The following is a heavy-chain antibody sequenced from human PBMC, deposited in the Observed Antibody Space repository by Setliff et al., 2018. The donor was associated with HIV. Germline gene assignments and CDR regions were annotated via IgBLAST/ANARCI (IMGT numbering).Heavy chain of an antibody. Sequence: SETLSLTCTVSGGSIITSSHFWGWVRQPPGKGLEWIATVYYSGSPSYNPSLKSRLSISVDTSNNQFSLKLSSVTAADTAVYYCARGGRSLAAQTWFDPWGQGTLVTAPQ. CDR1: GGSIITSSHF. D-gene: IGHD6-6*01. J-gene: IGHJ5*02. CDR2: VYYSGSP. V-gene: IGHV4-39*01. CDR3: ARGGRSLAAQTWFDP.